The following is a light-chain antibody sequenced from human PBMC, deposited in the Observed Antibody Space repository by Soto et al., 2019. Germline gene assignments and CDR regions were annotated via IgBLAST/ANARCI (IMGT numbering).Light chain of an antibody. J-gene: IGKJ1*01. CDR2: QIS. CDR1: QSLVYSDGNTY. CDR3: VQFSHFPRT. V-gene: IGKV2-24*01. Sequence: DIVLTQTPLSSPVTLGQPASISCRSSQSLVYSDGNTYLSWLQQRPGQPPRLLISQISTRFSGVPDRFSGGGAGTDFTLKISRVAAEDVGVYSCVQFSHFPRTFGQGTKVEIK.